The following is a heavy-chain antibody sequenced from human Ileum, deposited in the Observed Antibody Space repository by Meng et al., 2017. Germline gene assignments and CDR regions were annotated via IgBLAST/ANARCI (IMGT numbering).Heavy chain of an antibody. V-gene: IGHV4-30-4*01. CDR2: IYYSGST. Sequence: QLQLQESGPGLVKPSLTLSLTCTVSGGSISSGDYYWSWIRQPPGKGLEWIGYIYYSGSTYYNPSLKSRVTISVDTSKNQFSLKLSSVTAADTAVYYCARENTIFGVVWGSWFDPWGQGTLVTVSS. D-gene: IGHD3-3*01. CDR1: GGSISSGDYY. CDR3: ARENTIFGVVWGSWFDP. J-gene: IGHJ5*02.